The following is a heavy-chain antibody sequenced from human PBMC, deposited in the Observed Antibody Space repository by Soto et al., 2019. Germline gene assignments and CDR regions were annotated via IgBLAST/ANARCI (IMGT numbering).Heavy chain of an antibody. J-gene: IGHJ4*02. Sequence: GGSLRLSCAASGFTFSSYWMSWVRQAPGKGLEWVANIKQDGSEKYYVDSVKGRFTISRDNAKNSLYLQMNSLRAEDTAVYYCARDADIVVVVAHPAPHDYWGQGTLVTVSS. D-gene: IGHD2-15*01. CDR1: GFTFSSYW. CDR3: ARDADIVVVVAHPAPHDY. CDR2: IKQDGSEK. V-gene: IGHV3-7*01.